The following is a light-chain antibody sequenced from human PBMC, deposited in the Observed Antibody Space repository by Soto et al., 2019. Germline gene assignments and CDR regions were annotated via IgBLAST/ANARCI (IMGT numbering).Light chain of an antibody. J-gene: IGKJ5*01. CDR1: QSVSSSY. CDR3: QQYNNWPPIT. CDR2: DAS. Sequence: EVVLTQSQGTLSLSPGERATLSCRASQSVSSSYLAWYQHKPGQAPRLLIYDASTRATGIPARFSGSGSGTEFTLTISSLQSEDFAVYYCQQYNNWPPITFGQGTRLEIK. V-gene: IGKV3-15*01.